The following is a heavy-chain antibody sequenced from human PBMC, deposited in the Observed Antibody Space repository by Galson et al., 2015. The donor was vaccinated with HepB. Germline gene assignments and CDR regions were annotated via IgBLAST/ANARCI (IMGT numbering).Heavy chain of an antibody. V-gene: IGHV3-23*01. CDR3: AKDLQYYSSGSPFDY. CDR2: ISGSGSST. D-gene: IGHD3-10*01. J-gene: IGHJ4*02. CDR1: KFTFSDYT. Sequence: SLRLSCAASKFTFSDYTMSWVRQAPGKGLEWVSRISGSGSSTYYADSVKGRFTISRDNSKNTLYLQMNSLRAEDAAVYYCAKDLQYYSSGSPFDYWGQGTLVAVSS.